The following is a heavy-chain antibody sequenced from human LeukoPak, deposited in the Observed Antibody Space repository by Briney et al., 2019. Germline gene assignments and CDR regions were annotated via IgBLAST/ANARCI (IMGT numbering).Heavy chain of an antibody. V-gene: IGHV4-59*11. J-gene: IGHJ2*01. Sequence: SETLSLTCTVSGGSISSHYWSWIRQPPGKGLEWIGYIYYSGSTNYNPSLKSRVTISLDTSKNQFSLKLSSVTAADTAVYYCARGPPIITVPGESYRYFDLWGRGTLVTVSS. CDR2: IYYSGST. CDR1: GGSISSHY. CDR3: ARGPPIITVPGESYRYFDL. D-gene: IGHD6-19*01.